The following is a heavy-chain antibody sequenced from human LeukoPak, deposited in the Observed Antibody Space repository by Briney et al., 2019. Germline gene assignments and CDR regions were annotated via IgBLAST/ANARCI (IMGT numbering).Heavy chain of an antibody. CDR2: ISGSGGST. CDR1: GFTFSSYA. V-gene: IGHV3-23*01. CDR3: AKDRGRERRIQLWLGHYYGMDV. D-gene: IGHD5-18*01. Sequence: GGSLRLSCAASGFTFSSYAMSWVRQAPGKGLEWVSAISGSGGSTYYADSVKGRFTISRDNSKNTLYLQMNSLRAEDTAVYYCAKDRGRERRIQLWLGHYYGMDVWGQGTTVTVSS. J-gene: IGHJ6*02.